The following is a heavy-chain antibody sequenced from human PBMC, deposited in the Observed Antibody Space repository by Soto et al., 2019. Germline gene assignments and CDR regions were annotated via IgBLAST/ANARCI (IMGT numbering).Heavy chain of an antibody. V-gene: IGHV3-74*01. CDR3: AREMRNYSGMDV. Sequence: EVKVVKHGGGLVKPGGSLSLSCAASGFTFSNYWINWVRQAPGKGLAWLSRVKDDESTINYADSVKGRFTISRDNSKNSVYLEMNSLRAEDTAVYYCAREMRNYSGMDVWGRGTTVTVSS. CDR1: GFTFSNYW. J-gene: IGHJ6*02. CDR2: VKDDESTI.